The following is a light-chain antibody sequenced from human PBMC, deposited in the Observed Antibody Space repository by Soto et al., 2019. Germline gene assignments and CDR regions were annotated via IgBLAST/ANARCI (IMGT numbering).Light chain of an antibody. Sequence: QSALTQPASVSGSPGQSITISCTGTSSDVGSYNLVSWYQQHPGKAPKLMIYEVSKRPSGVSNRFSGSKSGNTASLTISGLLAADEADYYCCSYAGSSTFLYVFGTGTKLTVL. CDR2: EVS. CDR1: SSDVGSYNL. V-gene: IGLV2-23*02. J-gene: IGLJ1*01. CDR3: CSYAGSSTFLYV.